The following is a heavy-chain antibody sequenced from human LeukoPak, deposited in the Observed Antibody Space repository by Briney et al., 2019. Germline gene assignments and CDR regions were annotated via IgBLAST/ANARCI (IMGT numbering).Heavy chain of an antibody. Sequence: SETLSLTCTVSGGPISISTYYWVWIRQPPGKRLEWIGSIYYSGITYYNPSLKSRVTISIDTSKNQFSLKLSSVTAADTAVYYCARHVSSDCSGGSCYAYAFDIWGQGTMVTVSS. J-gene: IGHJ3*02. CDR3: ARHVSSDCSGGSCYAYAFDI. D-gene: IGHD2-15*01. CDR1: GGPISISTYY. CDR2: IYYSGIT. V-gene: IGHV4-39*01.